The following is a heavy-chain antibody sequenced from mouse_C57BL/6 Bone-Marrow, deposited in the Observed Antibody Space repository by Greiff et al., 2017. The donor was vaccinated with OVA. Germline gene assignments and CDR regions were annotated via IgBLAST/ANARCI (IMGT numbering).Heavy chain of an antibody. J-gene: IGHJ1*03. CDR2: IHPASGNT. V-gene: IGHV1-64*01. Sequence: QVQLQQPGAELVKPGASVKLSCKASGYNFNNYWMHWVKQRPGQGLEWIGMIHPASGNTNYDQKFKSKATLTADTSSSTAYMQLSSLTSEDTAIYYCARSRRSLYWYFDVWGTGTLVTVS. CDR3: ARSRRSLYWYFDV. CDR1: GYNFNNYW.